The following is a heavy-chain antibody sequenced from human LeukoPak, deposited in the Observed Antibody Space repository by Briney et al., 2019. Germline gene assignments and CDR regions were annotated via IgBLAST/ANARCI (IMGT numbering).Heavy chain of an antibody. D-gene: IGHD1-26*01. Sequence: GGSLRLSCAASGFTFSSYAMTWIRQAPGKGLEWVSAISGGGGSTFYAGSVKGRFTISRDNSKNTLYLQMDSLKAEDTAIYYCAKDGGNSGSYFDYWGQGTLVTVSS. V-gene: IGHV3-23*01. CDR2: ISGGGGST. CDR1: GFTFSSYA. J-gene: IGHJ4*02. CDR3: AKDGGNSGSYFDY.